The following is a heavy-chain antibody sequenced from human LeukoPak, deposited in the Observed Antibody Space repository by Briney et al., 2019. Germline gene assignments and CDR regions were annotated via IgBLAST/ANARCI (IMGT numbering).Heavy chain of an antibody. CDR1: GGTFSSYA. V-gene: IGHV1-69*06. D-gene: IGHD3-16*01. Sequence: SVKVSCKASGGTFSSYAISWVRQAPGQGLEWMGGIIPIFGTANYAQKFQGRVTITADKSTSTAYMELSSLRSEDTAVYYCARDRMMTYGLYDYRGQGTLVTVSS. CDR3: ARDRMMTYGLYDY. J-gene: IGHJ4*02. CDR2: IIPIFGTA.